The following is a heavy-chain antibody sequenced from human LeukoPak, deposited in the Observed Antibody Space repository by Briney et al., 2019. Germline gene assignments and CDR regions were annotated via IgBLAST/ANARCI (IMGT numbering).Heavy chain of an antibody. CDR1: GDSVSSNNGA. V-gene: IGHV6-1*01. J-gene: IGHJ4*02. D-gene: IGHD3-9*01. CDR2: TYYRSKWYN. CDR3: ARDVGTTGWHTFDY. Sequence: SQTLSLTCAISGDSVSSNNGAWNWIRQSPSRGLEWLGRTYYRSKWYNNYAESLISRITISPVTSKNQFSLQLYSVTPEDTAVYYCARDVGTTGWHTFDYWGQGTLVTVSS.